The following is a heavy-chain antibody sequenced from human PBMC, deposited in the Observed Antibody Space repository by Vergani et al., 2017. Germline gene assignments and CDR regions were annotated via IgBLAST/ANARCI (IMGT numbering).Heavy chain of an antibody. V-gene: IGHV5-10-1*01. D-gene: IGHD6-19*01. J-gene: IGHJ6*02. CDR2: IDPSDSYT. CDR3: ARQVAVAGKSWGPYFYCGMDV. CDR1: RYSFTSYW. Sequence: EVQLVQSGAEVKKPGESLRISCKGSRYSFTSYWISWVRQMPGKGLEWMGRIDPSDSYTNYSPSFQGHVTISADKSISTAYLQWSSLKASDTAMYYCARQVAVAGKSWGPYFYCGMDVWGQGTTVTVSS.